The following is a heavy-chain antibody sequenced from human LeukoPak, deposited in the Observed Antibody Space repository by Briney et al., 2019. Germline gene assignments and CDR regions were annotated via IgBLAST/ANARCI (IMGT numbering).Heavy chain of an antibody. D-gene: IGHD3-3*01. Sequence: PSETLSLTCAVYGGSFSGYYWSWIRQPPGKGLEWIGEINHSGSTNYNPSLKSRVTISVDTSKNQFSLKLSSVTAADTAVYYCARGGKDFWSGYSSYFDYWGQGTLVTVSS. CDR3: ARGGKDFWSGYSSYFDY. CDR1: GGSFSGYY. V-gene: IGHV4-34*01. CDR2: INHSGST. J-gene: IGHJ4*02.